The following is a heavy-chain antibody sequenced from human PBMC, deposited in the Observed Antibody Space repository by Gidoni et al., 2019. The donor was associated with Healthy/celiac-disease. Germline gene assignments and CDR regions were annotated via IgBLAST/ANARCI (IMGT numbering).Heavy chain of an antibody. D-gene: IGHD4-17*01. Sequence: EVQLVESGGGLVKPGGSLRLSCAASGFTFSSYSRNWVRQAPGKGLEWVSSISSSSSYIYYADSVKGRFTISRDNAKNSLYLQMNSLRAEDTAVYYCARNRLRWPSASFDYWGQGTLVTVSS. J-gene: IGHJ4*02. CDR1: GFTFSSYS. CDR2: ISSSSSYI. V-gene: IGHV3-21*01. CDR3: ARNRLRWPSASFDY.